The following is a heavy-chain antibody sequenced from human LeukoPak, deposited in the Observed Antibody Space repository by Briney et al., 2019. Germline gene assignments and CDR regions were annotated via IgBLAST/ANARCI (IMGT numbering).Heavy chain of an antibody. Sequence: GGSLRLSCAASGFTFSNAWMSWVRQAPGKGLEWVGRIKNKTEGGPSAYAAPVKGRFTNSRDDSKNTLYLQMNSLNTEDTAVYYCTTDATGIVVVPAAIHADAFDIWGQGTMVTVSS. D-gene: IGHD2-2*02. J-gene: IGHJ3*02. CDR1: GFTFSNAW. V-gene: IGHV3-15*01. CDR3: TTDATGIVVVPAAIHADAFDI. CDR2: IKNKTEGGPS.